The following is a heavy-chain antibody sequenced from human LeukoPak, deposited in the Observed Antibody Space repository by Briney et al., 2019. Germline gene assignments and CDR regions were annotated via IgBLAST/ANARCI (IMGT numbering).Heavy chain of an antibody. Sequence: GGSLRLSCAASGFTFSNYWMHWVRQAPGKGLVWVSRISTDASSTTYADSVKGRFTISRDNAKSSLYLQMNSLRAEDTAVYYCARDPYSGSYGADYYYYMDVWGKGTTVTISS. CDR1: GFTFSNYW. V-gene: IGHV3-74*01. CDR2: ISTDASST. CDR3: ARDPYSGSYGADYYYYMDV. J-gene: IGHJ6*03. D-gene: IGHD1-26*01.